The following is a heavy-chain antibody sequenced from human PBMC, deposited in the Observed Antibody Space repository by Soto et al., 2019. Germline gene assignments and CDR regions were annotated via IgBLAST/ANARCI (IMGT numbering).Heavy chain of an antibody. Sequence: GGSLRLSCAASGFTFSSYAMTWVRPAPGKGLEWVSYTSSSGSTIYYADSVKGRFTISRDNAKNSLYLQMSGLRAEDTAVYYCARELVSTLGPRGGIDVWGQGTAVTVSS. CDR3: ARELVSTLGPRGGIDV. D-gene: IGHD2-2*01. CDR2: TSSSGSTI. J-gene: IGHJ6*02. CDR1: GFTFSSYA. V-gene: IGHV3-48*03.